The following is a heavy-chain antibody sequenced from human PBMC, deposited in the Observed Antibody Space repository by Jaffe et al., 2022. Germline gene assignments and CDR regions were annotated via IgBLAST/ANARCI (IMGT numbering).Heavy chain of an antibody. CDR3: ARDDGGDFDY. V-gene: IGHV4-38-2*02. Sequence: QVQLQESGPGLVKPSETLSLTCAVSGYSISSGYYWGWIRQPPGKGLEWIGSIYHSGSTYYNPSLKSRVTISVDTSKNQFSLKLSSVTAADTAVYYCARDDGGDFDYWGQGTLVTVSS. CDR2: IYHSGST. D-gene: IGHD4-17*01. J-gene: IGHJ4*02. CDR1: GYSISSGYY.